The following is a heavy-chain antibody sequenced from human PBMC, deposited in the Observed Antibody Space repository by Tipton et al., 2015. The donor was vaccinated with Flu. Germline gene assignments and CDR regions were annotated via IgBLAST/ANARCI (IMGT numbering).Heavy chain of an antibody. D-gene: IGHD3-3*01. CDR1: GFIFSYYG. V-gene: IGHV3-30*03. CDR3: TIALKRDTFLGDLEFDS. Sequence: SLRLSCAGSGFIFSYYGMHWVRQAPGKGLEWLAATPYDGANQYYADSVKGRFTISKDNSRNTVHLQMDSLRVEDTAVYYCTIALKRDTFLGDLEFDSWGQGTLVTVSS. J-gene: IGHJ4*02. CDR2: TPYDGANQ.